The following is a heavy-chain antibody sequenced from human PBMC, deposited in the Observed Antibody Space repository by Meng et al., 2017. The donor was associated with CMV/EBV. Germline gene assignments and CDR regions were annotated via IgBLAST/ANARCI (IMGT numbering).Heavy chain of an antibody. CDR2: INHSGST. V-gene: IGHV4-34*01. J-gene: IGHJ5*02. Sequence: GSLRLSCAASGFTFSSYAMHWVRQAPGKGLEWIGEINHSGSTNYNPSLKSRVTISVDTSKNQFSLKLSSVTAADTAVYYCARGPYCSSTSCYPSWFDPWGQGTLVTVSS. D-gene: IGHD2-2*01. CDR1: GFTFSSYA. CDR3: ARGPYCSSTSCYPSWFDP.